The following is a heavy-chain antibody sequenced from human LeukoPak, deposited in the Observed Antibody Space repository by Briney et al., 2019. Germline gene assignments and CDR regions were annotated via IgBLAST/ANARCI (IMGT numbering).Heavy chain of an antibody. D-gene: IGHD6-13*01. CDR3: AKVGGSSWYFDY. CDR2: ISGSGGST. J-gene: IGHJ4*02. CDR1: GFTFSSYA. Sequence: GGSLRLSCAASGFTFSSYAMNWVRQAPGKGLEWVSAISGSGGSTYYADSAKGRFTISRDNSKNTLHLQMNSLRAEDTAVYYCAKVGGSSWYFDYWGQGTLVTVSS. V-gene: IGHV3-23*01.